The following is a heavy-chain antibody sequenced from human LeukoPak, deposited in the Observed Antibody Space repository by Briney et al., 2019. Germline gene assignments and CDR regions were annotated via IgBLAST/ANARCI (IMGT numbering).Heavy chain of an antibody. D-gene: IGHD3-16*02. CDR2: TYYSGST. V-gene: IGHV4-59*01. CDR1: GDSISTYY. CDR3: ARGAAYDYVWGSYRPDSYYFDY. J-gene: IGHJ4*02. Sequence: PSETLSLTCTVSGDSISTYYWSWIRQPPGKGLEWIGQTYYSGSTNYNPSLKSRVTISVDTSKNQFSLKLSSVTAADTAAYYCARGAAYDYVWGSYRPDSYYFDYWGQGTLVTVSS.